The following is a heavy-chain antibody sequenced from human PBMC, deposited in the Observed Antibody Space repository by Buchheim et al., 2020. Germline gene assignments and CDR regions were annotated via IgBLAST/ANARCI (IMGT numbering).Heavy chain of an antibody. V-gene: IGHV3-30-3*01. D-gene: IGHD6-19*01. CDR3: ARGYQSSGRSKFDY. J-gene: IGHJ4*02. CDR2: ISHDETNK. CDR1: GFTLRTYG. Sequence: QVQLVESGGGVVQPGRSLRLSCAASGFTLRTYGMHWVRQAPGKGLEWATFISHDETNKYYADSVKGRFTISRDNSKNTMSLQMNSLRVEDTAVYYCARGYQSSGRSKFDYWGQGTL.